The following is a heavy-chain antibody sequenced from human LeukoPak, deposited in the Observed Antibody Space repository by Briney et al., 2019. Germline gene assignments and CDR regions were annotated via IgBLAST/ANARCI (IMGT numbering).Heavy chain of an antibody. CDR1: VLIFRSYE. CDR2: ISSCGSTI. V-gene: IGHV3-48*03. CDR3: APMECGGDCYQDDAFDI. D-gene: IGHD2-21*02. J-gene: IGHJ3*02. Sequence: PGGALSLSCAGSVLIFRSYEMNWLRQAPGKGLEWVSYISSCGSTIYYADSVKGRFTISRDNAKNSLYLQMNSLRAEDTAVYYCAPMECGGDCYQDDAFDIWGQGTMVTVSS.